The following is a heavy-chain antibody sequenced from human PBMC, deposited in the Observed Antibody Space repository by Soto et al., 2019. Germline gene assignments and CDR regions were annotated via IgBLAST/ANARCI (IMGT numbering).Heavy chain of an antibody. Sequence: GGSLRLSCAASGFNFRSYWMNWVRQAPGKGLEWVANIKEDGSAKYCVDSVKGRFTISRDNADNSLYLQMNSLRAEDTAVYYCAREIVGGPLDYWGQGTLVTVSS. CDR3: AREIVGGPLDY. D-gene: IGHD1-26*01. CDR2: IKEDGSAK. J-gene: IGHJ4*02. CDR1: GFNFRSYW. V-gene: IGHV3-7*05.